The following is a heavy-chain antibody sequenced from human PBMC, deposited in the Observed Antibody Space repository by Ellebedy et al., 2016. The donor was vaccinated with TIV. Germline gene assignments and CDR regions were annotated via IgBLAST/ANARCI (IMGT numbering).Heavy chain of an antibody. Sequence: GSLRLSXTVSGASISGYYWSWLRQPAGKGLEWIGRVHTNGNTNYNPSLKSRVTMSVDTSKNHFSLNLTSVTAADTALYYCARGGSSSWYGVYWGQGILVSVSS. J-gene: IGHJ4*02. CDR3: ARGGSSSWYGVY. V-gene: IGHV4-4*07. D-gene: IGHD6-13*01. CDR2: VHTNGNT. CDR1: GASISGYY.